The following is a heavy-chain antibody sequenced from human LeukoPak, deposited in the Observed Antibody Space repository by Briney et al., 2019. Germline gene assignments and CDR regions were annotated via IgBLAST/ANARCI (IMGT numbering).Heavy chain of an antibody. CDR1: GYTFTSYG. CDR2: ISAYNGNT. CDR3: ARERYCSGGSCYRILNY. V-gene: IGHV1-18*01. J-gene: IGHJ4*02. Sequence: ASVKVSCKASGYTFTSYGISWVRQAPGQGLEWMGWISAYNGNTNYAQKLQGRVTMTTDTSTSTAYMELRSLRSDDTAVYYCARERYCSGGSCYRILNYWGQGTLVTVSS. D-gene: IGHD2-15*01.